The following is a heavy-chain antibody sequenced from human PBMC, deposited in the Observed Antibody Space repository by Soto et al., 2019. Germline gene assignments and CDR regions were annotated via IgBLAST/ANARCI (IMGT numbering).Heavy chain of an antibody. CDR3: ARGLGGPDY. V-gene: IGHV3-74*03. CDR2: LSSDGFGA. Sequence: GGSLRLSCAASGFSLSPYWMHWVRQVPGRGLEWVARLSSDGFGAAYADSVKGRFFISRDIARNILSLQMNSLRADDTAVYYCARGLGGPDYWGRGTSVTVSS. J-gene: IGHJ4*02. CDR1: GFSLSPYW. D-gene: IGHD3-16*01.